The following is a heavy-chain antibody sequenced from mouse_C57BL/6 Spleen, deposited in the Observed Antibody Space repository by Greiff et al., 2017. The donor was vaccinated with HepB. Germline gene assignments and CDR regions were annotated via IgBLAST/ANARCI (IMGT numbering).Heavy chain of an antibody. CDR1: GYTFTSYW. CDR3: TRYDGGMVSFAY. J-gene: IGHJ3*01. Sequence: VQLQQSGTVLARPGASVKMSCKTSGYTFTSYWMHWVKQRPGQGLEWIGAIYPGNSDTSYNQKFKGKAKLTAVTSASTAYMKLSSLTNEDSAVYYCTRYDGGMVSFAYWGQGTLVTVSA. D-gene: IGHD2-3*01. CDR2: IYPGNSDT. V-gene: IGHV1-5*01.